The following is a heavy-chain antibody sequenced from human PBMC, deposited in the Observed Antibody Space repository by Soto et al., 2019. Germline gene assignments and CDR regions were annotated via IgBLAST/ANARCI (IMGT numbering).Heavy chain of an antibody. CDR3: ARGRSLTVTTPYYYYYGMDV. J-gene: IGHJ6*02. CDR1: GYTFTSYG. Sequence: QVPLVQSGAEVKKPGASVKVSCKASGYTFTSYGISWVRQAPGQGLEWMGWISAYNGNTNYAQKLQGRVTMTTDTSTSTAYMELRSLRSDDTAVYYCARGRSLTVTTPYYYYYGMDVWGQGTTVTVSS. D-gene: IGHD4-17*01. V-gene: IGHV1-18*01. CDR2: ISAYNGNT.